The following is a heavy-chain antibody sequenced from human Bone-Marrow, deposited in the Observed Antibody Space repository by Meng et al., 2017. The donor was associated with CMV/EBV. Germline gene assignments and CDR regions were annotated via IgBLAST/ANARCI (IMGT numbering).Heavy chain of an antibody. J-gene: IGHJ6*02. CDR3: AKGGRWDITLFGGLVPGDGMDV. D-gene: IGHD3-3*01. CDR1: GFTFSSYS. Sequence: GGSLRLSCAASGFTFSSYSMNWVRQAPGKGLEWVSVIYSDYSSTYYVDSVKGRFTIFREDSKDTLYLEMKSLRVEDTAVYHCAKGGRWDITLFGGLVPGDGMDVWGQGTTVAVSS. CDR2: IYSDYSST. V-gene: IGHV3-23*03.